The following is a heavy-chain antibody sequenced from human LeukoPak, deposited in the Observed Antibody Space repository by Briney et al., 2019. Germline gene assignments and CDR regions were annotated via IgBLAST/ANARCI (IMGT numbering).Heavy chain of an antibody. Sequence: GGSLRLSCAASGFTLSSYSMNWVRQAPGKGLEWVSSISSSSSYIYYADSVKGRFTISRDNAKNSLYLQMDSLRVEDTAVYYCARDHLQKYFDWLSKGINWFDPWGQGTLVTVSS. CDR3: ARDHLQKYFDWLSKGINWFDP. CDR1: GFTLSSYS. D-gene: IGHD3-9*01. V-gene: IGHV3-21*01. CDR2: ISSSSSYI. J-gene: IGHJ5*02.